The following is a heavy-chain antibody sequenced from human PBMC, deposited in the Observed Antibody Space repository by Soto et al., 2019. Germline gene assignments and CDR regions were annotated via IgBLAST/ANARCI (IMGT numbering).Heavy chain of an antibody. Sequence: GGSLSLSCAASGFTFSSYGMHWVRQAPGKELEWVAVISYDGSNKYYADSVKGRFTISRDNSKNTLYLQMNSLRAEDTAVYYCATHFYCSSTSCLSTDYWGQGTLVTVSS. J-gene: IGHJ4*02. CDR2: ISYDGSNK. D-gene: IGHD2-2*01. CDR1: GFTFSSYG. CDR3: ATHFYCSSTSCLSTDY. V-gene: IGHV3-30*03.